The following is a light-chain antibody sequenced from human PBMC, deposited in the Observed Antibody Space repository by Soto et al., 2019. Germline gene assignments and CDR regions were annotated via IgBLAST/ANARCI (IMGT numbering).Light chain of an antibody. CDR2: GAS. J-gene: IGKJ1*01. V-gene: IGKV3-20*01. Sequence: EIVLTQSPGTLSLSPGERATLSCRASQSASSSYLAWYQQKPGQAPRLLIYGASNRATGIPDRFSGSGSGTDFTLTISRLEPEDFAVYSCQQYGSSPGTFGQGTKV. CDR3: QQYGSSPGT. CDR1: QSASSSY.